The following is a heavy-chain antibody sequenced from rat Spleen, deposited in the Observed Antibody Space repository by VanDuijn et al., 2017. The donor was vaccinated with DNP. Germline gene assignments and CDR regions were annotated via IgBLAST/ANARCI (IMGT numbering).Heavy chain of an antibody. D-gene: IGHD1-6*01. V-gene: IGHV5S10*01. J-gene: IGHJ2*01. Sequence: EVQLVESGGDLVQPGRSLKLSCAASGITFSDYNMAWVRQAPKKGLEWVATFIYDGRRTYYRDSVKGRFTISRDNAKSTLYLQMDSLRSEDTATYYCATEDYGYPFAYWGQGVMVTVSS. CDR3: ATEDYGYPFAY. CDR1: GITFSDYN. CDR2: FIYDGRRT.